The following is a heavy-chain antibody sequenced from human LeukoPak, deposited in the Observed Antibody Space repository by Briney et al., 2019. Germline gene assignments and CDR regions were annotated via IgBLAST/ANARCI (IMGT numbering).Heavy chain of an antibody. J-gene: IGHJ4*02. D-gene: IGHD6-6*01. CDR2: IIPIFGTA. CDR1: GGTFTSYA. V-gene: IGHV1-69*05. CDR3: ARGYSSSSITNGYFDY. Sequence: SVKVSCKASGGTFTSYAISWVRQAPGQGLEWMGRIIPIFGTANYAQKFQGRVTITTDESTSTAYMELSSLRSEDTAVYYCARGYSSSSITNGYFDYWGQGTLVTVSS.